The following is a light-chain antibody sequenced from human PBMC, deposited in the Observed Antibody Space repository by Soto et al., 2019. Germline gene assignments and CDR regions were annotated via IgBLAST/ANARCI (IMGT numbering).Light chain of an antibody. CDR2: KAS. Sequence: DIQMTQSPSTLSASVGDRVTITCRASQSISSWLAWYQQKPGKAPKLLIYKASSLESGVPSRFSGSASGTEFTLTISSLQPDDFATYYCQQYNGYPWTFGQGTKVEIK. CDR3: QQYNGYPWT. V-gene: IGKV1-5*03. J-gene: IGKJ1*01. CDR1: QSISSW.